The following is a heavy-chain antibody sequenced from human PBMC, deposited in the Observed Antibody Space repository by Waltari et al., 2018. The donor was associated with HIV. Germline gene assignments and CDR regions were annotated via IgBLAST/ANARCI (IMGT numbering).Heavy chain of an antibody. CDR2: TFYRSRWYH. J-gene: IGHJ6*02. CDR3: ARDKQEWSIDAYFYYGMDI. CDR1: GDSVSTRSAA. Sequence: VQLQQSGPGLVTPSQTLSLTCALSGDSVSTRSAAWSWIRQSPSRGLEWLGRTFYRSRWYHDYALSVKGRININPDTSKNQVSLQLIFVTPEDTGVYFCARDKQEWSIDAYFYYGMDIWGQGTTVTVAS. V-gene: IGHV6-1*01. D-gene: IGHD3-3*01.